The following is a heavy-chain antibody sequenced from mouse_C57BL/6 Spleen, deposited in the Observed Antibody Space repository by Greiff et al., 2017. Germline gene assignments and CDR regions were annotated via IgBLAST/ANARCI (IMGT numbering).Heavy chain of an antibody. CDR2: IWSGGST. Sequence: QVQLQQSGPGLVQPSQSLSITCTVSGFSLTSYGVHWVRPSPGKGLEWLGVIWSGGSTDYNAAFISRLSISKDTSKSQVFFNMNSLQADDTARYYCASSPFTTEPLAYWGQGTLGTVSA. CDR1: GFSLTSYG. J-gene: IGHJ3*01. CDR3: ASSPFTTEPLAY. D-gene: IGHD1-1*01. V-gene: IGHV2-2*01.